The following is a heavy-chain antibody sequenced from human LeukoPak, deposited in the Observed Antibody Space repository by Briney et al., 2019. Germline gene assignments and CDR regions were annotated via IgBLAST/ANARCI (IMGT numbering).Heavy chain of an antibody. J-gene: IGHJ4*02. CDR2: IRYDGSNK. V-gene: IGHV3-30*02. CDR3: AKPGISAGSGRHFFDS. Sequence: GGSLRLSCAASGFTFSSYGMHWVRQAPGKGLEWVAFIRYDGSNKYYADSVKGRFTISRDNSKNTLYLQMDSLRAEDTAAYYCAKPGISAGSGRHFFDSWGQGTLVTVSS. CDR1: GFTFSSYG. D-gene: IGHD2-15*01.